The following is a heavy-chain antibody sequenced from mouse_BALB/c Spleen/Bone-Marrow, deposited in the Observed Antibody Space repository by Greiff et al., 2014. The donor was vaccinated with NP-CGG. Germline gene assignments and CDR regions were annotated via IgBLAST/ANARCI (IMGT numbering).Heavy chain of an antibody. V-gene: IGHV1-14*01. CDR2: IIPYNDGT. D-gene: IGHD1-1*01. CDR1: GYTFTSYV. J-gene: IGHJ3*01. Sequence: EVQLVESGPELVKPGASVKMSCKASGYTFTSYVTHWVKQKPGQGLEWIGYIIPYNDGTNYNEKFIGETTLTSGKSSSTAYMELSSLPSEDSAVYYCARPYYYGSSGDSGFAYWGQGTLVTVSA. CDR3: ARPYYYGSSGDSGFAY.